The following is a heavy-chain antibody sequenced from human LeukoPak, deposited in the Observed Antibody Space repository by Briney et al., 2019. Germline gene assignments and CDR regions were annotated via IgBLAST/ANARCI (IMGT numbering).Heavy chain of an antibody. D-gene: IGHD2-2*01. CDR3: AKDKSTYPYYFDY. CDR1: GFTFDDYA. V-gene: IGHV3-9*03. Sequence: GGSLRLSCAASGFTFDDYAMHWVRQAPGKGLEWVSGISWNSGSIGYADSVKGRFTISRDNAKNSLYLQMNSLRAEDMALYYCAKDKSTYPYYFDYWGQGTLVTVSS. CDR2: ISWNSGSI. J-gene: IGHJ4*02.